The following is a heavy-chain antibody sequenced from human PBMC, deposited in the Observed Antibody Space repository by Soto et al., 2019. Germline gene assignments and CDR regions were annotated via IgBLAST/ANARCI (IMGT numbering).Heavy chain of an antibody. CDR1: GFTFSSYG. J-gene: IGHJ4*02. Sequence: PGGSLRLSCAASGFTFSSYGMHWVRQAPGKGLEWVAVISYDGSNKYYADSVKGRFTISRDNSKNTLYLQMNSLRAEDTAVYYCAKDLLAGTPSTPTDYWGQGTLVTVS. CDR2: ISYDGSNK. D-gene: IGHD1-7*01. CDR3: AKDLLAGTPSTPTDY. V-gene: IGHV3-30*18.